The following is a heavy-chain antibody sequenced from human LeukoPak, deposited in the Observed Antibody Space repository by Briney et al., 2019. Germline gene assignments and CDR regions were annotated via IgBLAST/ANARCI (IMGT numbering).Heavy chain of an antibody. CDR3: ARAYVTITLVRGATFNWFDP. D-gene: IGHD3-10*01. CDR2: IYYSGST. Sequence: SETLSLTCTVSGGSISSYYWSWIRQPPGKGLEWIGYIYYSGSTNYNPSLKSRVTISVDTSKNQFSLKLSSVTAADTAVYYCARAYVTITLVRGATFNWFDPWGQGTLVTVSS. V-gene: IGHV4-59*01. CDR1: GGSISSYY. J-gene: IGHJ5*02.